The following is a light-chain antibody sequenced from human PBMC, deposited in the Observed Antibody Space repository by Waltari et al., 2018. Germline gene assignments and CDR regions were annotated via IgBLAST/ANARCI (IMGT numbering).Light chain of an antibody. CDR2: HDS. Sequence: SYVLTQPPSVSVAPGKTARITSGGNNSGSTTVHWYQQKPGQAPVLVIYHDSDRPSGIPERFSGSSSGNTATLTISRVEAGDEADYYCQVWDSSSVVFGGGTKLTVL. CDR1: NSGSTT. CDR3: QVWDSSSVV. V-gene: IGLV3-21*04. J-gene: IGLJ2*01.